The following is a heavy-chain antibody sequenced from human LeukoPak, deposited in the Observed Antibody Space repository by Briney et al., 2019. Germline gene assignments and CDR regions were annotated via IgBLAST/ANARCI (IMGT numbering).Heavy chain of an antibody. CDR2: IYYSGST. CDR3: ARSSPEYYYDSSGQYFDY. CDR1: GGSFSSGSYY. J-gene: IGHJ4*02. D-gene: IGHD3-22*01. Sequence: SETLSLTCTVSGGSFSSGSYYWSWIRQPPGKGLEWIGYIYYSGSTNYNPSLKSRVTISVDTSKNQFSLKLSSVTAADTAVYYCARSSPEYYYDSSGQYFDYWGQGTLVTAS. V-gene: IGHV4-61*01.